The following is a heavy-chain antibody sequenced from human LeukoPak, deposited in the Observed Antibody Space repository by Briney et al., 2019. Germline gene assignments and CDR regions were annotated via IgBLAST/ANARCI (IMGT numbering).Heavy chain of an antibody. CDR2: IYSGGST. D-gene: IGHD2-15*01. CDR1: GFTFSSYG. J-gene: IGHJ6*02. CDR3: ASGYCSGGSCYPYYYGTDV. V-gene: IGHV3-NL1*01. Sequence: GGSLRLSCAASGFTFSSYGMHWVRQAPGKGLEWVSVIYSGGSTYYADSVKGRFTISRDNSKNTLYLQMNSLRAEDTAVYYCASGYCSGGSCYPYYYGTDVWGQGTTVTVSS.